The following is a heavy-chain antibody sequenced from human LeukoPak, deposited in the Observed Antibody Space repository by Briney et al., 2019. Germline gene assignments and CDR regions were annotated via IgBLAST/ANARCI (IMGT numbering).Heavy chain of an antibody. V-gene: IGHV4-34*01. CDR3: ARTFFYYYYYMDV. CDR2: INHSGST. Sequence: SETLSLTCAVYGGSFSGYYWSWIRQPPGKGLEWIGEINHSGSTNYNPSLKSRVTISVDTSKNQFSLKLSSVTAADTAVYYCARTFFYYYYYMDVWGKGTTVTVSS. CDR1: GGSFSGYY. J-gene: IGHJ6*03. D-gene: IGHD3-3*01.